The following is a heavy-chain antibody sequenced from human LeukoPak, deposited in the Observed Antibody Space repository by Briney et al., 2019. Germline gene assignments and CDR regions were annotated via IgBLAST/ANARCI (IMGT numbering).Heavy chain of an antibody. V-gene: IGHV3-53*04. D-gene: IGHD3-10*01. CDR2: IYSDDSI. CDR1: GFTFSSYA. CDR3: AREARGSQGLPYGMDV. Sequence: PGGSLRLSCAASGFTFSSYAMSWVRQAPGKGLEWVSVIYSDDSIYYTDSVKGRFTISRHNSKNTVYLQMNSLRAEDTAVYYCAREARGSQGLPYGMDVWGQGTTVTVSS. J-gene: IGHJ6*02.